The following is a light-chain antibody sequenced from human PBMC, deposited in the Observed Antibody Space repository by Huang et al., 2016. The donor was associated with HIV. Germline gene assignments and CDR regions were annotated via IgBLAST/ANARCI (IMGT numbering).Light chain of an antibody. CDR3: QQSHGSPLT. J-gene: IGKJ1*01. Sequence: DIQMTQSPSSLSASVGDRVTITCRASQNINTYLNWYQQKPGKAPKLLMYAASSVQSGVPSRFSGSGSGTDFTFTINSLQPEDFATYYCQQSHGSPLTFGQGTKVEIK. V-gene: IGKV1-39*01. CDR2: AAS. CDR1: QNINTY.